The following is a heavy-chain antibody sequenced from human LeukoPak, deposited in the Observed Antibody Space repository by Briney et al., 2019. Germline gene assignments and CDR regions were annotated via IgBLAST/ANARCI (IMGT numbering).Heavy chain of an antibody. CDR2: IYYSGST. CDR3: SRAGYSSSINWFDP. J-gene: IGHJ5*02. CDR1: GGSISSSNHY. Sequence: PSETLSLTCTVSGGSISSSNHYWGWMRQPPGKGLEWIGSIYYSGSTYYNPSLKSRVIVSVDTSRNQFSLKLNTVTAADTAVYYCSRAGYSSSINWFDPWGQGTLVTVSS. V-gene: IGHV4-39*01. D-gene: IGHD6-13*01.